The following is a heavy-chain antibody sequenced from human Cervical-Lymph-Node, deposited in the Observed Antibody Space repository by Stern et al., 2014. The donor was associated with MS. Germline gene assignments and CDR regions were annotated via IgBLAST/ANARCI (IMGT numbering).Heavy chain of an antibody. D-gene: IGHD3-3*01. Sequence: QDQLVQSGAEVKKPGASVKVSCKASGYTFTSDDINWVRQVPGQGLEWMGWMNPDSGDTGYAQKFRGKFIITRDLPISTAYMEMNNLKFEDTAVYYCTRGWSAWGQGTLVTVSS. J-gene: IGHJ4*02. V-gene: IGHV1-8*01. CDR3: TRGWSA. CDR1: GYTFTSDD. CDR2: MNPDSGDT.